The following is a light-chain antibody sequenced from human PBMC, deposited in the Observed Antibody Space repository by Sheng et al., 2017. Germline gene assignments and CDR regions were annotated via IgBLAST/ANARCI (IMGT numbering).Light chain of an antibody. CDR1: QSVSSW. Sequence: DIQMTQSPSTLSASVGERVTITCRVSQSVSSWLAWYQQKVGKAPTVVIYKASTLESGVPSRFSGSGSGTEFTLTISSLQPDDFATYYCQQYNTYSPFGQGTKVEIK. V-gene: IGKV1-5*03. J-gene: IGKJ1*01. CDR3: QQYNTYSP. CDR2: KAS.